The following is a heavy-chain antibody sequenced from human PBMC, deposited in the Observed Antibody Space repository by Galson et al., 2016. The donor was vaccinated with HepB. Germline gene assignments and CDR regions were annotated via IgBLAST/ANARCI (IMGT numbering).Heavy chain of an antibody. CDR2: IAKDGGST. CDR3: AKAATDY. V-gene: IGHV3-23*01. J-gene: IGHJ4*02. Sequence: SLRLSCAASGFAFSDSYMGWIRQAPGKGLEWVANIAKDGGSTHYADSVKGRFTISRDNSKNTLYLQMNSLRAEDTAVYYCAKAATDYWGQGTLVTVSS. CDR1: GFAFSDSY.